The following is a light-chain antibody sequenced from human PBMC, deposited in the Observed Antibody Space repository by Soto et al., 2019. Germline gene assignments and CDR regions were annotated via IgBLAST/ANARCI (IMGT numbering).Light chain of an antibody. CDR2: ATS. V-gene: IGKV1-27*01. Sequence: DIQMAHSPSSLSASVCDTVTLTSRASEDIGHFLAWYQQRPGTVPKLLIYATSRLQPGVPSRFSGSGSGTDFTLTINRLEPEDFAVYYCQQYGYSPITFGQGTRLEIK. CDR1: EDIGHF. J-gene: IGKJ5*01. CDR3: QQYGYSPIT.